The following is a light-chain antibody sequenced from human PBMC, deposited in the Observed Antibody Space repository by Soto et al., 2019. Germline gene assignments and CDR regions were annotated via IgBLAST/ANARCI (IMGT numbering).Light chain of an antibody. CDR3: QQYGGSPRT. V-gene: IGKV3-20*01. CDR1: HSVSSDY. J-gene: IGKJ1*01. Sequence: EIVLTQSPGTLSLSPGDSATLSCRASHSVSSDYLAWYQQKPGQAPRLLIYGASTRATGIPDRFSGTGSGTDFALTISRLVPEDFGVYYCQQYGGSPRTFGQGTTVEIK. CDR2: GAS.